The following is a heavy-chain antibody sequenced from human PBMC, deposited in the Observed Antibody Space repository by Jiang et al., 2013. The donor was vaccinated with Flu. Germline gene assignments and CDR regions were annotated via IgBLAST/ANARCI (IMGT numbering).Heavy chain of an antibody. Sequence: PGLVKPSETLSLTCSVSGGSMNGYFWTWIRQAPGMGLQWIGSVYYTGTTKYNNPSLKSRVTISVDTSKNQFSLKLSSVTAADTAVYYCARDAAGGYNWFDPWGQGTLVTVSS. CDR1: GGSMNGYF. CDR3: ARDAAGGYNWFDP. J-gene: IGHJ5*02. V-gene: IGHV4-59*01. CDR2: VYYTGTT. D-gene: IGHD2-15*01.